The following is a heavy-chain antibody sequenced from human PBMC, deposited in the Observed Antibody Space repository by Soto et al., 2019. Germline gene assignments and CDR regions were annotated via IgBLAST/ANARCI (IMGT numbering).Heavy chain of an antibody. CDR3: ARPGEAAAGNSWGVVAPYFDY. CDR1: GGSISSSSYY. J-gene: IGHJ4*02. D-gene: IGHD6-13*01. Sequence: PSETLSLTCTVSGGSISSSSYYWGWIRQPPGKGLEWIGSIYYSGSTYYNPSPKSRVTISVDTSKNQFSLKLSSVTAADTAVYYCARPGEAAAGNSWGVVAPYFDYWGQGTLVTVSS. CDR2: IYYSGST. V-gene: IGHV4-39*01.